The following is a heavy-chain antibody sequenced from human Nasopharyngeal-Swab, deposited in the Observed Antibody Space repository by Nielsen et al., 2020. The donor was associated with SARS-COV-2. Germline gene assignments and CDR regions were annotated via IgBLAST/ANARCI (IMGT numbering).Heavy chain of an antibody. Sequence: SETLSLTCAVSGGSIGSSNWWSWVRQPPGKGLEWIGEIYHSGSTNYNPSLKSRVTISVDKSKNQFSLKLSSVTAADTAVYCCARVGYSGYDYPLYFDYWGQGTLVTVSS. CDR2: IYHSGST. CDR1: GGSIGSSNW. D-gene: IGHD5-12*01. J-gene: IGHJ4*02. CDR3: ARVGYSGYDYPLYFDY. V-gene: IGHV4-4*01.